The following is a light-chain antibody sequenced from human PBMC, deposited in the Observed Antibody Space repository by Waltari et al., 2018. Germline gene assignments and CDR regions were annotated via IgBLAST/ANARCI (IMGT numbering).Light chain of an antibody. V-gene: IGKV3D-15*01. CDR2: GAS. CDR3: QQYYDWRRVT. Sequence: EIVMTQSPATLSVSPGERATLSCRASQSGSGNLAWYQQTTGQAPRLLIYGASTRATGIPARFSGSASGTEFTLTISSLQSEDTAVYYCQQYYDWRRVTFGQGTRLEIK. J-gene: IGKJ5*01. CDR1: QSGSGN.